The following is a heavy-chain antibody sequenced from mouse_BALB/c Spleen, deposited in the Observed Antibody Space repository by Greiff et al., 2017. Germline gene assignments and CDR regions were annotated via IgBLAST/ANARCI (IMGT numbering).Heavy chain of an antibody. Sequence: EVKLMESGGGLVKLGGSLKLSCAASGFTFSSYYMSWVRQTPEKRLELVAAINSNGGSTYYPDTVKGRFTISRDNAKNTLYLQMSSLKSEDTALYYCARHELRLPFAYWGQGTLVTVYA. D-gene: IGHD1-2*01. J-gene: IGHJ3*01. CDR1: GFTFSSYY. CDR2: INSNGGST. CDR3: ARHELRLPFAY. V-gene: IGHV5-6-2*01.